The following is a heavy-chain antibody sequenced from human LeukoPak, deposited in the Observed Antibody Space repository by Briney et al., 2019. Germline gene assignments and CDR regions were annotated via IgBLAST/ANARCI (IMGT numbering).Heavy chain of an antibody. V-gene: IGHV4-34*01. Sequence: PSEPLSLPRAVYGGSFSGYYWSWIRQPPGKGLEWIGEINHSGSTNYNPSLKSRVTISVDASKNQFSLKLSSVTAADTAVYYCARVGRITMVRGVIYSGMDVWGKGTTVTVSS. D-gene: IGHD3-10*01. CDR2: INHSGST. CDR3: ARVGRITMVRGVIYSGMDV. J-gene: IGHJ6*04. CDR1: GGSFSGYY.